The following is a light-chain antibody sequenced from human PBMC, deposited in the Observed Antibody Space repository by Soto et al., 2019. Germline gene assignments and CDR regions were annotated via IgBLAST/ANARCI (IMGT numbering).Light chain of an antibody. CDR1: SSDVGGYNY. J-gene: IGLJ1*01. V-gene: IGLV2-14*01. Sequence: QSALTQPASVSGSPGQSITISCTGTSSDVGGYNYVSWYQQHPGKAPKLMISEVSNRPSGLSNRLSGSKSGNTASLTISGLQAEDEADYYCSSYTSSSTPYVFGTGTKVTVL. CDR3: SSYTSSSTPYV. CDR2: EVS.